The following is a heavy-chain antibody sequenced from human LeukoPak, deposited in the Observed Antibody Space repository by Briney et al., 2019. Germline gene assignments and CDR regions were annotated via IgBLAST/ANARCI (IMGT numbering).Heavy chain of an antibody. J-gene: IGHJ6*03. CDR1: GYSFTSYW. V-gene: IGHV5-51*01. CDR2: IYPGDSDT. Sequence: GESLKISCKGSGYSFTSYWIGWVRQMPGKGLEWMGIIYPGDSDTRYSPSFQGQVTISADKSISTAYLQWSSLKASDTAMYYCARGSDYHGSGSYYFYYYYMDVWGKGTTVTVSS. CDR3: ARGSDYHGSGSYYFYYYYMDV. D-gene: IGHD3-10*01.